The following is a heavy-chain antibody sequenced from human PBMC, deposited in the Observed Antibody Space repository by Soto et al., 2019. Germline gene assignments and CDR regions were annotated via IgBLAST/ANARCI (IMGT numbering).Heavy chain of an antibody. J-gene: IGHJ4*02. CDR1: GFPFSSYA. D-gene: IGHD3-22*01. CDR2: ISGSGGST. Sequence: PGGSLRLSCAASGFPFSSYAMSWVRQSPGKGLEWVSAISGSGGSTYYADSVKGRFTISRDNSKNTLYLQMNSLRAEDTDVYYCAKWAYSSGYDSYFDYWGQGTLVTVSS. CDR3: AKWAYSSGYDSYFDY. V-gene: IGHV3-23*01.